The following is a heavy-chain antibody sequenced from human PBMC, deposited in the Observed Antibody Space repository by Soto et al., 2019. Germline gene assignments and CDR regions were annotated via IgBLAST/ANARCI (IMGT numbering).Heavy chain of an antibody. D-gene: IGHD2-2*01. V-gene: IGHV4-39*01. J-gene: IGHJ4*02. Sequence: QLQLQESGPGLVKPSETLSLTCTVSGGSISSSSYYWGWIRQPPGKGLEWIGSIYYSGSTYYNPSIKSRVTISVDTSKNQFSLKLSSVTAADTAVYYCATPGVVGYCSSTSCYGSVDYWGQGTLVTVSS. CDR2: IYYSGST. CDR1: GGSISSSSYY. CDR3: ATPGVVGYCSSTSCYGSVDY.